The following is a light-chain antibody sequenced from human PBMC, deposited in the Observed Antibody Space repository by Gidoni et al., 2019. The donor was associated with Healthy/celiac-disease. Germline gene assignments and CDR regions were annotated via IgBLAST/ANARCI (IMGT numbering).Light chain of an antibody. J-gene: IGKJ3*01. CDR1: QSVLYSSNNKND. V-gene: IGKV4-1*01. Sequence: DIVMTQSPDSLAVSLGERATINCKSSQSVLYSSNNKNDLAWYQQKPGQPPKLLIYWASTRESGVPDRFSGSGSGTDFTLTINSLQAEDVAVYYCQKYYSTPPTFGPGTKVEIK. CDR2: WAS. CDR3: QKYYSTPPT.